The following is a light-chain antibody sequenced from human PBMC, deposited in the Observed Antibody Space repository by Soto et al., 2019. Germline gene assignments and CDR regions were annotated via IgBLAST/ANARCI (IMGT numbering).Light chain of an antibody. CDR2: DVS. Sequence: QSALTQPASVSGSPGQSITISCTGTSSDVGGYNYVSWYQQHPGKAPKLMIYDVSNRPSGVSNRFSGSKSGNTASLTISGLQADDEADYYCSSYTSSSSSVLFGGGTKVTVL. CDR3: SSYTSSSSSVL. V-gene: IGLV2-14*01. J-gene: IGLJ2*01. CDR1: SSDVGGYNY.